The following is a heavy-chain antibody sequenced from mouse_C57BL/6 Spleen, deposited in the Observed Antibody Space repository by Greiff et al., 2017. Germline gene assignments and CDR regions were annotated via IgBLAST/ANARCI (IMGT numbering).Heavy chain of an antibody. CDR3: TRDPPITTVVATDAMDY. D-gene: IGHD1-1*01. V-gene: IGHV5-9-1*02. Sequence: DVMLVESGEGLVKPGGSLKLSCAASGFTFSSYAMSWVRQTPEKRLEWVAYISSGGDYIYYADTVKGRFTISRDNARNTLYLQMSSLKSEDTAMYYCTRDPPITTVVATDAMDYWGQGTSVTVSS. CDR2: ISSGGDYI. J-gene: IGHJ4*01. CDR1: GFTFSSYA.